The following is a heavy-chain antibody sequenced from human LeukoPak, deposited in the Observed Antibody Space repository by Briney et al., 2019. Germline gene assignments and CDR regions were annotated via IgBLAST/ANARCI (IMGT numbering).Heavy chain of an antibody. CDR2: IYYSGST. Sequence: SETLSLTCTVSGGSISSSSYYWGWIRQPPGKGLEWIGSIYYSGSTYYNPSLKSRVTISVDTSKNQFSLKLSSVTAADTAVYYCARCAAVNDDYFDYWGQGVLVTVSS. D-gene: IGHD6-13*01. J-gene: IGHJ4*02. CDR3: ARCAAVNDDYFDY. CDR1: GGSISSSSYY. V-gene: IGHV4-39*01.